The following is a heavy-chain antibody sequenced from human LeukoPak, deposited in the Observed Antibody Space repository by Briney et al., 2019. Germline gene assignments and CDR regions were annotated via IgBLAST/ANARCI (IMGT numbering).Heavy chain of an antibody. V-gene: IGHV3-53*01. CDR3: ARGPPGRFLEWLWTYYMDV. D-gene: IGHD3-3*01. Sequence: SGGSLRLSCAASGFTVSSNYMSWVRQAPGKGLERVSVIYSGGSTYYADSVKGRFTISRDNSKNTLYLQMNSLRAEDTAVYYCARGPPGRFLEWLWTYYMDVWGKGTTVTVSS. J-gene: IGHJ6*03. CDR1: GFTVSSNY. CDR2: IYSGGST.